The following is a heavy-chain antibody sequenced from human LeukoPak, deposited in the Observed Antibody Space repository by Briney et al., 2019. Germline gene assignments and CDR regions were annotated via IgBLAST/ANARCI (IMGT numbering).Heavy chain of an antibody. CDR3: ATSAAVAGTYYFDY. J-gene: IGHJ4*02. D-gene: IGHD6-19*01. CDR1: GYTLTELS. V-gene: IGHV1-24*01. Sequence: ASVKVSCKVSGYTLTELSMHWVRHAPGKGREWMGGFDPEDGETIYAQKFQCRVTMTDDTSTDTAYMELSSLRSDDTAGYYCATSAAVAGTYYFDYWGQGTLVTVSS. CDR2: FDPEDGET.